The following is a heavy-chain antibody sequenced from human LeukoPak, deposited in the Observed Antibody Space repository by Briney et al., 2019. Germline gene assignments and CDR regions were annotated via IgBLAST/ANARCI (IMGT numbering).Heavy chain of an antibody. D-gene: IGHD1-7*01. V-gene: IGHV3-9*01. Sequence: TGGSLRLSCAASGFTFDDYAMHWVRQAPGKGLEWVSGISWNSGSIGYADPVKGRFTISRDNAKNSLYLQMNSLRAEDTAVYYCAREGDWNYRDYWGQGTLVTASS. CDR2: ISWNSGSI. CDR3: AREGDWNYRDY. CDR1: GFTFDDYA. J-gene: IGHJ4*02.